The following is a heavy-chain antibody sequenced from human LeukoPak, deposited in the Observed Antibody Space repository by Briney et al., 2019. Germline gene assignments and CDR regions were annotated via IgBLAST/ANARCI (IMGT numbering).Heavy chain of an antibody. CDR2: INPNSGGT. J-gene: IGHJ5*02. CDR3: ARVIAAAGSWFDP. CDR1: GYTFTGYY. D-gene: IGHD6-13*01. V-gene: IGHV1-2*06. Sequence: AASVNVSCKASGYTFTGYYMHWVRQAPGQGLEWMGRINPNSGGTNYAQKFQGRVTMTRDTSISTAYMELSRLRSDDTAVYYCARVIAAAGSWFDPWGQGTLVTVSS.